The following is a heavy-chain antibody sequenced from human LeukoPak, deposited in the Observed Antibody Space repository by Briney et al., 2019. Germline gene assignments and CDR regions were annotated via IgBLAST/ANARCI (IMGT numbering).Heavy chain of an antibody. CDR2: IHHSGSS. V-gene: IGHV4-59*01. Sequence: SETLSLTCIVSGGFITDNFWGWIRQTPGKGLEWIAYIHHSGSSRNNPSLDGRVTISMDTSKSQIFLNLYTATTADTALYYCARVYCSGGVCWSTAGFDYWGQGTPVTVSS. J-gene: IGHJ4*02. CDR1: GGFITDNF. CDR3: ARVYCSGGVCWSTAGFDY. D-gene: IGHD2-8*02.